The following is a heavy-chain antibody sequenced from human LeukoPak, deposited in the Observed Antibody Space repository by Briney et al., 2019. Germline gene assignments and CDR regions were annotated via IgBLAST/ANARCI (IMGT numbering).Heavy chain of an antibody. V-gene: IGHV3-53*01. CDR2: IYRGGNT. CDR3: ARDYYGSGSLPDY. D-gene: IGHD3-10*01. CDR1: GFTVSSNY. Sequence: PGGSLRLSCAASGFTVSSNYMSWVRQAPGKGLEWVSVIYRGGNTYYADSVKGRFTISRDISKNTLYLQMNSLRAEDTAVYYCARDYYGSGSLPDYWGQGTLVTVSS. J-gene: IGHJ4*02.